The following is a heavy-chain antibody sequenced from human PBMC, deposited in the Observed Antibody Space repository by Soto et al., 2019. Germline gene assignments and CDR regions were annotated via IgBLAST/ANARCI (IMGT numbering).Heavy chain of an antibody. CDR1: GFTFSSYA. J-gene: IGHJ6*02. Sequence: SLRLSCAASGFTFSSYAISWVRQAPGNGLEWVSAISGSGGSTYYADSVKGRFTISRDNSKNTLYLQMNSLRAEDTAVYYCANGTKRRGIYYDFWSGHARMDVWGQGTTVTVSS. CDR2: ISGSGGST. V-gene: IGHV3-23*01. CDR3: ANGTKRRGIYYDFWSGHARMDV. D-gene: IGHD3-3*01.